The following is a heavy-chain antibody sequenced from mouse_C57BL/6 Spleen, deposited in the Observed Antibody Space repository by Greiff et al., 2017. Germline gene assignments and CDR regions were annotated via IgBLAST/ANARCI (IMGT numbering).Heavy chain of an antibody. J-gene: IGHJ4*01. D-gene: IGHD2-5*01. CDR1: GYTFTSYW. CDR3: ARAAYYSNYRAMDY. Sequence: QVQLQQPGAELVMPGASVKLSCKASGYTFTSYWMHWVKQRPGQGLEWIGEIDPSDSYTNYNQKFKGKSTLTVDKSSSTAYMQLSSLTSEDSAVYYCARAAYYSNYRAMDYWGQGTSVTVSS. CDR2: IDPSDSYT. V-gene: IGHV1-69*01.